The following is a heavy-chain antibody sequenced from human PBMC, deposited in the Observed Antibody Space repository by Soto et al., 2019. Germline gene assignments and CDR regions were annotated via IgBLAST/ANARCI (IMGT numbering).Heavy chain of an antibody. D-gene: IGHD3-22*01. Sequence: QVQLVQSGAEVKKPGASVKVSCKASGYTFTSYAMHWVRQAPGQRLEWMGWINAGNGNTKYSQKFQGRVTITRDTSASTAYMELSSLRSEDTAVYYCARAPHYYDSSGGGFDYWGQGTLVTVSS. CDR3: ARAPHYYDSSGGGFDY. CDR1: GYTFTSYA. CDR2: INAGNGNT. V-gene: IGHV1-3*01. J-gene: IGHJ4*02.